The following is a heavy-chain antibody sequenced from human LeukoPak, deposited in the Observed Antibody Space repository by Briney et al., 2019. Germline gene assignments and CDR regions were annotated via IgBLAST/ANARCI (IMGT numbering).Heavy chain of an antibody. D-gene: IGHD3-22*01. CDR2: ISSSSSYI. V-gene: IGHV3-21*01. Sequence: GGSLRLSCAASGFTFSSYEMNWVRQAPGKGLEWVSSISSSSSYIYYADSVKGRFTISRDNAKNSLYLQMNSLRAEDTAVYYCARVQGYYDSSGYYYWGQGTLVTVSS. CDR3: ARVQGYYDSSGYYY. J-gene: IGHJ4*02. CDR1: GFTFSSYE.